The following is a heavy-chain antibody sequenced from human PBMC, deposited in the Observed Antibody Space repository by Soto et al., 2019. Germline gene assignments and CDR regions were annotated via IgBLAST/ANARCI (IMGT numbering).Heavy chain of an antibody. J-gene: IGHJ5*02. CDR1: GGSISSGDYY. D-gene: IGHD6-13*01. CDR3: ARAFTAAAGTDLGWFDP. Sequence: QVQLQESGPGLVKPSQTLSLTCTVSGGSISSGDYYWSWIRQPPGKGLEWIGYIYYSGSTYYNPSLKSRVTISVDTSKNQFSLKLSSVTAADTAVYYCARAFTAAAGTDLGWFDPWGQGTLVTVSS. CDR2: IYYSGST. V-gene: IGHV4-30-4*01.